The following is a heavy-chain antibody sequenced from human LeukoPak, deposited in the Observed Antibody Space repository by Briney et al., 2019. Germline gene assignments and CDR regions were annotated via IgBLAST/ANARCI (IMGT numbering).Heavy chain of an antibody. CDR3: ARGPIVVVTAIFPVDY. CDR1: GFTFSSYA. D-gene: IGHD2-21*02. V-gene: IGHV3-30-3*01. CDR2: ISYDGSNK. J-gene: IGHJ4*02. Sequence: HPGGSLRLSCAASGFTFSSYAMHWVRQAPGKGLEWVAVISYDGSNKYYADSVKGRFTISRDNAKNSLYLQMNSLRAEDTAVYYCARGPIVVVTAIFPVDYWGQGTLVTVSS.